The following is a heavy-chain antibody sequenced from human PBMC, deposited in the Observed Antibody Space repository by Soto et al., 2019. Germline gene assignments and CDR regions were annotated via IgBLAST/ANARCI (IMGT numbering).Heavy chain of an antibody. D-gene: IGHD2-8*02. CDR3: VREVCSGGLCKVLAY. CDR2: ISGSGGDT. J-gene: IGHJ4*02. V-gene: IGHV3-23*01. CDR1: GFSFSTYG. Sequence: GGSLRLSCAASGFSFSTYGMGWVRQPPGKGLEWVSGISGSGGDTYYADSVKGRFTISRDNSKNTLYLRMNSLRAEDTAVYYCVREVCSGGLCKVLAYWGQGTPVTVSS.